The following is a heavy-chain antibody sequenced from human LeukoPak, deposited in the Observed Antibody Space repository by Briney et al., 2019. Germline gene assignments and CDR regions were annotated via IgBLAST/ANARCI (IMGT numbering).Heavy chain of an antibody. CDR1: GFTFSSYA. V-gene: IGHV3-23*01. D-gene: IGHD6-13*01. J-gene: IGHJ4*02. Sequence: GGSLRLSCAASGFTFSSYAMSWVRQAPGKGLEWVSAIRGSGGSTYYADSVKGRFTISRDNSKNTLYLQMNSLRAEDTAVYYCAPSGPDSSSWYRAKPSFFDYWGQGTLVTVSS. CDR3: APSGPDSSSWYRAKPSFFDY. CDR2: IRGSGGST.